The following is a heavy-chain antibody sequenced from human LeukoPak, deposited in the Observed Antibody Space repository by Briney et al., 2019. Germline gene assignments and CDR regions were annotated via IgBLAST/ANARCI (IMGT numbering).Heavy chain of an antibody. CDR1: GGSISSYY. CDR2: IYYSGST. V-gene: IGHV4-59*08. J-gene: IGHJ6*03. Sequence: SETLSLTCTVSGGSISSYYWSWIRQPPGKGLEWIGYIYYSGSTNYNPSLKSRVTISVDTSKNQFSLKLSSVTAADTAVYYCARSSTTDANHYYYYYMDVWGRGTTVTVSS. D-gene: IGHD2-2*01. CDR3: ARSSTTDANHYYYYYMDV.